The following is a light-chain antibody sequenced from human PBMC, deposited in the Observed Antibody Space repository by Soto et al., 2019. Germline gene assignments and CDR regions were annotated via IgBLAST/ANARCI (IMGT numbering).Light chain of an antibody. J-gene: IGKJ1*01. CDR1: QSVNSNY. CDR2: GAS. V-gene: IGKV3-20*01. Sequence: EIVLTQSPGTLSLSPGERATLSCRASQSVNSNYLPWYQRKPGQAPRLLIYGASNRATDIPYRFSASGSGTDFTLTITRLEAEDFAVYYCQQYDSTPPTFGQGTKVEVK. CDR3: QQYDSTPPT.